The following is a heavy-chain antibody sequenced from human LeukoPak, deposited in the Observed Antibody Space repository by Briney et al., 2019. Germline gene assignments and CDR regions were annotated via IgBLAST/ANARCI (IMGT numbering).Heavy chain of an antibody. CDR2: IYYTGTT. Sequence: PSETLSLTCTVSGGSISNTNYYWAWIRQPPGRGLEWIGSIYYTGTTFDNPSLKSRVTISVDTSKNQFSLKPSSVTAADTAVYYCAGYRYSSGWYEDYWGQGTLVTVSS. CDR3: AGYRYSSGWYEDY. D-gene: IGHD6-19*01. CDR1: GGSISNTNYY. J-gene: IGHJ4*02. V-gene: IGHV4-39*01.